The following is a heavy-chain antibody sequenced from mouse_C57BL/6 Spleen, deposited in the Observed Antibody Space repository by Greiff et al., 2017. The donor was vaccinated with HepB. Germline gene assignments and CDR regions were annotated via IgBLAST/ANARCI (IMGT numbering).Heavy chain of an antibody. J-gene: IGHJ2*01. D-gene: IGHD1-1*01. Sequence: VMLVESGAELVKPGASVKISCKASGYAFSSYWMNWVKQRPGKGLEWIGQIYPGDGDTNYNGKFKGKATLTADKSSSTAYMQLSSLTSEDSAVYFCARVYYGSSLDYWGQGTTLTVSS. CDR1: GYAFSSYW. V-gene: IGHV1-80*01. CDR3: ARVYYGSSLDY. CDR2: IYPGDGDT.